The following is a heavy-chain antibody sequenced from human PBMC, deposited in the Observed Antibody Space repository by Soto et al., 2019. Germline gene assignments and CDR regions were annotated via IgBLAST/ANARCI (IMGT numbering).Heavy chain of an antibody. D-gene: IGHD2-2*01. V-gene: IGHV4-30-4*01. CDR2: IYYSGNT. CDR1: GGSISSGGSY. CDR3: VRYCSTTKCPFDY. Sequence: SETLSLTCTVSGGSISSGGSYWGWIRQPPGKGLEWIGYIYYSGNTYFNPSLKSRVTLSVDTSRNQFSLNLSSVTTADTAVYYCVRYCSTTKCPFDYWGQGTLVTVSS. J-gene: IGHJ4*02.